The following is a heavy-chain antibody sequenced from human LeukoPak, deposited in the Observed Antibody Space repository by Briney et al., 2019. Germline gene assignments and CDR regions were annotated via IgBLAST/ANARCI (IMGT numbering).Heavy chain of an antibody. Sequence: SVKVSCKASGGTFSSYAISWVRQAPGQGLEWMGRIIPILGIANYAQKFQGRVTITADKSTSTAYMELSSLRSEDTAVYHCARGGGSLLIRDVVRGVVPFDYWGQGTLVTVSS. D-gene: IGHD3-10*01. CDR3: ARGGGSLLIRDVVRGVVPFDY. CDR2: IIPILGIA. V-gene: IGHV1-69*04. J-gene: IGHJ4*02. CDR1: GGTFSSYA.